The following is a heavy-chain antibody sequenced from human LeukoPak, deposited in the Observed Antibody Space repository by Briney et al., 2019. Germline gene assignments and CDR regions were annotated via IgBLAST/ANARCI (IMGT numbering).Heavy chain of an antibody. Sequence: ASLKDSCKASGYTFTDYYMHWVRQAPGQGLEWMVWINPNSGATNYAQKFQGRVTVTRDTSIRTAYMELSGLRSDDTAVYYCARANHNDYWGQGTLVTVSS. CDR3: ARANHNDY. V-gene: IGHV1-2*02. CDR2: INPNSGAT. D-gene: IGHD1-14*01. J-gene: IGHJ4*02. CDR1: GYTFTDYY.